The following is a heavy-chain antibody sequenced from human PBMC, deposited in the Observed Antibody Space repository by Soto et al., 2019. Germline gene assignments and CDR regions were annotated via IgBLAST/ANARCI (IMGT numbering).Heavy chain of an antibody. CDR1: GYTFSSNW. Sequence: PGESLKISCQTSGYTFSSNWIAWVRQMPGKGLEWVGVIYPGDSDTRYSPSFRGQVTISADKSISHVYLQWSSLKASDTAMYYCARNRLRQYYYGMDVWGQGTTVTVSS. J-gene: IGHJ6*02. V-gene: IGHV5-51*01. CDR2: IYPGDSDT. CDR3: ARNRLRQYYYGMDV. D-gene: IGHD3-10*01.